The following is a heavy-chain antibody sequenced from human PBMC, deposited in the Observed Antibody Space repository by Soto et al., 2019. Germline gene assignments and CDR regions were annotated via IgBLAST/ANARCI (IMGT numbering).Heavy chain of an antibody. Sequence: ASVKVSCKASGYTFTSYDINWVREASGQGLEWLGWMNPKSGQKAYVEKFQGRVTMTANTSISTAYMELSSLRSDDTAVYYCARDIGPALDWFGPWGQGTLVTVSS. V-gene: IGHV1-8*01. D-gene: IGHD5-18*01. CDR3: ARDIGPALDWFGP. CDR1: GYTFTSYD. J-gene: IGHJ5*02. CDR2: MNPKSGQK.